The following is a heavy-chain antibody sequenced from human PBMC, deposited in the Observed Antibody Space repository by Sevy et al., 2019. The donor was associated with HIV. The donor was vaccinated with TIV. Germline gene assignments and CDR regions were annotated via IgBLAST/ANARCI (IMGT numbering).Heavy chain of an antibody. CDR3: ARQQTRWFDL. V-gene: IGHV4-39*01. J-gene: IGHJ5*02. CDR2: IYYSGST. Sequence: SETLSLTCTVSGGSISSSSYYWGWIRQPPGKGLEWIGSIYYSGSTYYNPSLKSRVTISVDTSKNQFSLKLSSVTAADTAVYYCARQQTRWFDLWGQGTLVTVSS. CDR1: GGSISSSSYY.